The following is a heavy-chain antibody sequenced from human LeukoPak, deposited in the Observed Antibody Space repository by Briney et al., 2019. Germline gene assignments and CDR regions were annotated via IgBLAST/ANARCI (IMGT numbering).Heavy chain of an antibody. J-gene: IGHJ6*02. CDR2: ISGSGGST. CDR1: GFTFSSYG. CDR3: AKYSLGSGIQVWGDFGMDV. V-gene: IGHV3-23*01. D-gene: IGHD5-18*01. Sequence: GGSLRLSCAASGFTFSSYGMSWVRQAPGKGLEWVSAISGSGGSTYYADSVKGRFTISRDNSKNTLYLQMNSLRAEDTAVYYRAKYSLGSGIQVWGDFGMDVWGQGTTVTVSS.